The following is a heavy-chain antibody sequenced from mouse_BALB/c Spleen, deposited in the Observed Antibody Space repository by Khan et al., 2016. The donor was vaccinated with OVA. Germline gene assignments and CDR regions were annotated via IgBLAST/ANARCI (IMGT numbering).Heavy chain of an antibody. CDR2: INTYTGEP. J-gene: IGHJ1*01. V-gene: IGHV9-3-1*01. CDR1: GYTFTNYG. Sequence: QIQLVQSGPELKKPGETVKISCKASGYTFTNYGINWVKQAPGKGLKWMGWINTYTGEPTYADDFKGRLAFSLETSASTAYLQINILKNEDTAKYFCARMKPYWYFDLWGAGTTVTVSS. CDR3: ARMKPYWYFDL.